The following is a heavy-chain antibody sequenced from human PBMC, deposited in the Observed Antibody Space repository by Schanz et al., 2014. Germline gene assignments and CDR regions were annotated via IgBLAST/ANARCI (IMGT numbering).Heavy chain of an antibody. Sequence: QVQLQQWGAGLLKPSETLSLTCAVYGGSFSSNYWSWIRQPPGKGLEWIGEINQSGTTNYNPSLKSRVPMSVDPSKIQISLKLRSVTAADTAVYYCARGTRERLLLRSWQFAFDIWGQGTMXTVSS. J-gene: IGHJ3*02. D-gene: IGHD3-22*01. CDR2: INQSGTT. CDR1: GGSFSSNY. CDR3: ARGTRERLLLRSWQFAFDI. V-gene: IGHV4-34*02.